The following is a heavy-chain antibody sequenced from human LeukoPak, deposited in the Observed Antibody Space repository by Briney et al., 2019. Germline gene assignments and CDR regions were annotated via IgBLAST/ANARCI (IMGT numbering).Heavy chain of an antibody. J-gene: IGHJ4*02. CDR1: GFTFSNYG. V-gene: IGHV3-30*18. Sequence: GGSLRLSCAASGFTFSNYGMHWVRQAPGKGLEWVAFISYDGSNKYYADSVEGRFTISRDNSKNTLYLQMNSLRAEDTAVYYCAKDAGVRITVIVVDPPPPDYWGQGTLVTVSS. CDR2: ISYDGSNK. CDR3: AKDAGVRITVIVVDPPPPDY. D-gene: IGHD3-22*01.